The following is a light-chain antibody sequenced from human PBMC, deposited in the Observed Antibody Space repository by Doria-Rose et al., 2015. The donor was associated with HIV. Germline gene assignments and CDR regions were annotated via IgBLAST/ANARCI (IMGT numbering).Light chain of an antibody. CDR1: QSVSTD. J-gene: IGKJ5*01. CDR2: GAS. CDR3: HQYNNWPT. Sequence: DIVMTQTPETLSVSPGESATLSCRASQSVSTDLAWYQHKPGQAPRLLICGASTSATGIPSRFSGSGSGTEFTLTISSLQSEDFAIYFCHQYNNWPTFGQGTRLDIK. V-gene: IGKV3-15*01.